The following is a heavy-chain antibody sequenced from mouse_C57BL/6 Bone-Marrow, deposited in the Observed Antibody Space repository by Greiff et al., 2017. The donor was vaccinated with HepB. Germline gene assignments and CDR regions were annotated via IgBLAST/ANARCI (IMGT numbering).Heavy chain of an antibody. CDR3: ARGLYGKTY. CDR2: ISSGSSTI. Sequence: EVQLQESGGGLVKPGGSLKLSCAASGFTFSDYGMHWVRQAPEKGLEWVAYISSGSSTIYYADTVKGRFTISRDNAKNTLFLQMTSLRSEDTAMYYCARGLYGKTYWGQGTLVTVSA. CDR1: GFTFSDYG. D-gene: IGHD2-1*01. V-gene: IGHV5-17*01. J-gene: IGHJ3*01.